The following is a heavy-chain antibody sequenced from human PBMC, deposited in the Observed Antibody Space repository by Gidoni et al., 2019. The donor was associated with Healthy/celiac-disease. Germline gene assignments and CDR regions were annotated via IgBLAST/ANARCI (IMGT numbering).Heavy chain of an antibody. CDR3: AREKPPYYYDSSGYFDY. J-gene: IGHJ4*02. D-gene: IGHD3-22*01. CDR2: IWYDGSNK. V-gene: IGHV3-33*01. CDR1: GFTFKSYG. Sequence: QVQLVESGGGVVQPGRSLRLSGAASGFTFKSYGMHWVRQAPGKGLEWVAVIWYDGSNKYYADSVKGRFTISRDNSKNTLYLQMNSLRAEDTAVYYCAREKPPYYYDSSGYFDYWGQGTLVTVSS.